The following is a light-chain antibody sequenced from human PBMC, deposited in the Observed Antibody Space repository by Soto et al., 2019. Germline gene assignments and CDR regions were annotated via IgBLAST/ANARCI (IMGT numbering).Light chain of an antibody. CDR2: GAS. J-gene: IGKJ1*01. V-gene: IGKV3-20*01. Sequence: EIVLTQSPGTLSLSPGERATLSCRASQSVSSSYLAWYQQKPGQAPRLLIYGASSRATGIPDRFSGSGSGTDLTLTISRLEPEDFAVYYCQQYGRGFGQGTKV. CDR1: QSVSSSY. CDR3: QQYGRG.